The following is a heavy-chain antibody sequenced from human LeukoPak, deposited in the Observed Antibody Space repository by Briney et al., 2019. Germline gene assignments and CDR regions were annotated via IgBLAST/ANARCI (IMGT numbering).Heavy chain of an antibody. CDR3: ATGDSGSYYY. CDR2: IYYSGST. V-gene: IGHV4-39*07. J-gene: IGHJ4*02. D-gene: IGHD1-26*01. CDR1: GGSISSSSYY. Sequence: SETLSLTCTVSGGSISSSSYYWGWIRQPPGKGLEWIGSIYYSGSTYYNPSLKSRVTISVDTSKNQFSLKLSSVTAADTAVYYCATGDSGSYYYWGQGTLVTVSS.